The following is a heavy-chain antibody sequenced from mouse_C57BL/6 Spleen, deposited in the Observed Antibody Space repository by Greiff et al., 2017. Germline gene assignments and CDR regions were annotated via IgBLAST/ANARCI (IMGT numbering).Heavy chain of an antibody. D-gene: IGHD1-1*01. CDR1: GYAFSSYW. Sequence: QVQLQQSGAELVKPGASVKISCKASGYAFSSYWMNWVKQRPGKGLEWIGQIYPGDGDTNYNGKFKGKATLTADKSSSTAYMQLSSLTSEDSAVYFFARDYYGSSPYYAMDYWGQGTSVTVSS. V-gene: IGHV1-80*01. J-gene: IGHJ4*01. CDR3: ARDYYGSSPYYAMDY. CDR2: IYPGDGDT.